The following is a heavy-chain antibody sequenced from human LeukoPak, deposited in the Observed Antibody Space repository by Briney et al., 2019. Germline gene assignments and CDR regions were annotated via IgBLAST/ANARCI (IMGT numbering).Heavy chain of an antibody. V-gene: IGHV3-48*01. J-gene: IGHJ4*02. CDR3: ARQRGYSYGRFDY. CDR2: ISGSSSTI. D-gene: IGHD5-18*01. CDR1: TFTFYNYA. Sequence: GGSLRLSCAASTFTFYNYAINWVRQAPGKGLEWVSYISGSSSTILYADSVKGRFTISRDNAKNLLYLQMNSLRAEDTAVYYCARQRGYSYGRFDYWGQGTLVTVSS.